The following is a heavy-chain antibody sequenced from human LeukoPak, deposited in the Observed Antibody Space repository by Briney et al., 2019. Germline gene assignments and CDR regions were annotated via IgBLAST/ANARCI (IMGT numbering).Heavy chain of an antibody. J-gene: IGHJ4*02. Sequence: PGGTLRLSCAASGFTFSTYGMTWVRQAPGKGLEWVSAISGSGGSTYYADSVKGRFTISRDNSKNTLYLQMNSLRAEDTAVYYCAKKESGSYYGAFDYWGQGTLVTVSS. V-gene: IGHV3-23*01. CDR3: AKKESGSYYGAFDY. D-gene: IGHD1-26*01. CDR1: GFTFSTYG. CDR2: ISGSGGST.